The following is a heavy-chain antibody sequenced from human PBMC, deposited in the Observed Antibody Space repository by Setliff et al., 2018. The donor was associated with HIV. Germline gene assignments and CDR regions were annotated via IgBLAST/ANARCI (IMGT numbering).Heavy chain of an antibody. CDR3: ARAQMHRGVVSWSLYYFDY. CDR1: GGSMNNYY. J-gene: IGHJ4*02. CDR2: IYENAYA. V-gene: IGHV4-59*01. D-gene: IGHD3-10*01. Sequence: SETLSLTCTVSGGSMNNYYWNWIRQTPGKGLEWIGYIYENAYAHYTVSLRSRVTVSMDTSKNQFSLTLRSVTAADRSVYYCARAQMHRGVVSWSLYYFDYWGQGALVTVSS.